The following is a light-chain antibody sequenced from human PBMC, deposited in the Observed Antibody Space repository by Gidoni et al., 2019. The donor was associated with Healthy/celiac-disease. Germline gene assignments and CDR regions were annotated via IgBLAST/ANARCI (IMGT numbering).Light chain of an antibody. J-gene: IGKJ2*01. CDR2: WAS. Sequence: DIVMTQSPVSLAVSLGERATINCKSSQSVLYSSNNKNYLAWYQQKPGHPPKLLIYWASTRESGVPDRFSGSGSGTDFPLTISSLQAEDVAVYYCQQYYSTPYTFGQGTKLEIK. V-gene: IGKV4-1*01. CDR3: QQYYSTPYT. CDR1: QSVLYSSNNKNY.